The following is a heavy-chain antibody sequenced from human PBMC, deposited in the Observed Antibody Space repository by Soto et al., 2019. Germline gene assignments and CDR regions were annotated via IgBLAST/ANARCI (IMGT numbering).Heavy chain of an antibody. J-gene: IGHJ4*02. D-gene: IGHD3-10*01. CDR3: VKGYGSGTYYVEYFDY. Sequence: GGSLRLSCSASGFAFYGFAMHWVRQAPGKGLEYVAAISSNGGSIYYVDSVKGRFTISRDNSKSTLYLQMSSLGPEDTAVYYCVKGYGSGTYYVEYFDYWGQGTLVTVSS. V-gene: IGHV3-64D*06. CDR2: ISSNGGSI. CDR1: GFAFYGFA.